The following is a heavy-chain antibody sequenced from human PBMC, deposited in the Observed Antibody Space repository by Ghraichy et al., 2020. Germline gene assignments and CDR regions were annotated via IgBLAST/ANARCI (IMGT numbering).Heavy chain of an antibody. CDR1: GGTFNNYY. J-gene: IGHJ4*02. D-gene: IGHD2-15*01. Sequence: SCAVSGGTFNNYYWTWIRQSPEKGLEWIGEINHTGTSNSNPSLNTRVNISIDTSKKQFSLRLTSVTAADTAVYYCARHRRVGAADYWGQGILVTVSS. CDR2: INHTGTS. V-gene: IGHV4-34*01. CDR3: ARHRRVGAADY.